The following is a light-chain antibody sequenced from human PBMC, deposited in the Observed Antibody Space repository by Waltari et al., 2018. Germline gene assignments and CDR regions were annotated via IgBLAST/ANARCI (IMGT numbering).Light chain of an antibody. CDR1: RTDVGAYKY. CDR3: SSYTTSRTWV. Sequence: QSALTQPASVSGSPGQPLTHSCLGSRTDVGAYKYVSWFQQHPGKAPKLIIYDASTRPSGTSDRFSGSKSGNTASLTISGLQAEDEADYYCSSYTTSRTWVFGGGTKLTVL. J-gene: IGLJ3*02. CDR2: DAS. V-gene: IGLV2-14*03.